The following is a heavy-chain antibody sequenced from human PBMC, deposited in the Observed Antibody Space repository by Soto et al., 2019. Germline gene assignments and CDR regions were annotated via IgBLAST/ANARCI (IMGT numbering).Heavy chain of an antibody. CDR3: ARESYDFWSGYYPSFDY. J-gene: IGHJ4*02. CDR2: INAGNGNT. D-gene: IGHD3-3*01. V-gene: IGHV1-3*01. CDR1: GYTFTSYA. Sequence: QVRLVQSGAEVKKPGASVKVSCKASGYTFTSYAMHWVRQAPGQRLEWMGWINAGNGNTKYSQTFQGRVTITRDTSASTAYMEQSSLSSEDTAVYYCARESYDFWSGYYPSFDYWGQGTLVTVSS.